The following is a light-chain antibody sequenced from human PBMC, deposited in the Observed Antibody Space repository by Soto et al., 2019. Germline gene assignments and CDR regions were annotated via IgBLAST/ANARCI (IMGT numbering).Light chain of an antibody. Sequence: DIQMTQSPSSLSAYIGDRVTITCRASQTVNTYLHWYQQKPGKAPKLLIYAAYNLQSGVPSRFSGSGSGTNFTLSLNSLQPEDVATYYCQQGYSNPWTFGQGTKVDI. CDR3: QQGYSNPWT. CDR2: AAY. CDR1: QTVNTY. J-gene: IGKJ1*01. V-gene: IGKV1-39*01.